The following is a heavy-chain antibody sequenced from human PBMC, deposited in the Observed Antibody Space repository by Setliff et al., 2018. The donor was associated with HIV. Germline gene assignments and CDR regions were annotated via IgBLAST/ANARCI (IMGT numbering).Heavy chain of an antibody. CDR1: GGSISSYY. V-gene: IGHV4-4*07. CDR2: IYASGST. D-gene: IGHD7-27*01. CDR3: ARDTGTGDPYYIDV. Sequence: SETLSLTCTVSGGSISSYYWSWIRQPAGKGLEWIGRIYASGSTNYNPSLKSRVTMSVDTSKNHFSLKLSSVTAADTAVFYCARDTGTGDPYYIDVWGRGTTVTVSS. J-gene: IGHJ6*03.